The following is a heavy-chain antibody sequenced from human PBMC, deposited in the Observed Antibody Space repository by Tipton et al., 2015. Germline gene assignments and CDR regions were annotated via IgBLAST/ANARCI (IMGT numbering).Heavy chain of an antibody. Sequence: SLRLSCAASGFTFSSYVMSWVRQAPGKGLEWVANIEPDGSERYYVDSVKGRFTISRDNAKNSLFLQMDSLRAEDTAVYYCARDWINGVRGVSTDYWGQGTLVTVSS. CDR1: GFTFSSYV. CDR3: ARDWINGVRGVSTDY. CDR2: IEPDGSER. D-gene: IGHD3-10*01. V-gene: IGHV3-7*01. J-gene: IGHJ4*02.